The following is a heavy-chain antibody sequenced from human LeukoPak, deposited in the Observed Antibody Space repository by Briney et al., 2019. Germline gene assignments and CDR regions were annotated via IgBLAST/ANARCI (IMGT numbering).Heavy chain of an antibody. CDR1: GFTFSNYA. CDR3: AQRRDAFDI. J-gene: IGHJ3*02. D-gene: IGHD6-25*01. Sequence: GGSLRLSCAASGFTFSNYAMGWVRQAPGKGLEWVSGISGSGGSAHYADSVKGRFTISRDNSKNTLYLQMNSLRAEDTAVYYCAQRRDAFDIWGQGTMVTVSS. V-gene: IGHV3-23*01. CDR2: ISGSGGSA.